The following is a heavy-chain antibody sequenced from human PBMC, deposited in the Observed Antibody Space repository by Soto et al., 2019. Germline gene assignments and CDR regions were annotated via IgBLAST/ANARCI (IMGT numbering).Heavy chain of an antibody. J-gene: IGHJ4*02. Sequence: EVQLAESGGGMIQPGGSLRLSCVASGFTFSSYDMHWVRQAPGKGLEYVSSISSNGGTTYYGNSVKGRFTISRDNSKNTLYLQMGSVSAEDMAVYYFVRRVSGNYDYWGQGTLVTVSS. CDR3: VRRVSGNYDY. D-gene: IGHD1-7*01. CDR2: ISSNGGTT. CDR1: GFTFSSYD. V-gene: IGHV3-64*01.